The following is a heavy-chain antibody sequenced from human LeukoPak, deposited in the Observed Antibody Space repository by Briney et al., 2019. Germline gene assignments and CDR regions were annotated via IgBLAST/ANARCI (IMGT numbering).Heavy chain of an antibody. Sequence: SVKVSCKASGGTFSSYAISWVRQAPGQGLEWMGGIIPIFGTANYAQKFQGRVTITADESTSTAYMKLSSLRSEDTAVYYCARHQYYYGSGSTDYWGQGTLVTVSS. V-gene: IGHV1-69*13. J-gene: IGHJ4*02. CDR3: ARHQYYYGSGSTDY. CDR1: GGTFSSYA. D-gene: IGHD3-10*01. CDR2: IIPIFGTA.